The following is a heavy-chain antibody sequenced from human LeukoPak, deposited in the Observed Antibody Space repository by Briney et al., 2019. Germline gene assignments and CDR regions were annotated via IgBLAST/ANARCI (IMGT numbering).Heavy chain of an antibody. Sequence: SETLSLTCTVSGGSISSYYWSWIRQPPGKGLEWIGYIYYSGSTNYNPSLKSRVTISVDTSKNQFSLKLSSVTAADTAVYYCATEWFGELMYWGQGTLVTVSS. V-gene: IGHV4-59*12. J-gene: IGHJ4*02. CDR1: GGSISSYY. CDR3: ATEWFGELMY. CDR2: IYYSGST. D-gene: IGHD3-10*01.